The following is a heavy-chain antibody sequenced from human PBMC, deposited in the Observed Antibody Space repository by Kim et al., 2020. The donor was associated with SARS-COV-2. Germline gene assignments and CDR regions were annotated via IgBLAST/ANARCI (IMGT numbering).Heavy chain of an antibody. CDR3: ARGRAVRGVKGAAHNWFDP. CDR1: GGSFSGYY. CDR2: INHSGST. J-gene: IGHJ5*02. V-gene: IGHV4-34*01. Sequence: SETLSLTCAVYGGSFSGYYWSWIRQPPGKGLEWIGEINHSGSTNYNPSLKSRVTISVDTSKNQFSLKLSSVTAADTAVYYCARGRAVRGVKGAAHNWFDPWGQGTLVTVSS. D-gene: IGHD3-10*01.